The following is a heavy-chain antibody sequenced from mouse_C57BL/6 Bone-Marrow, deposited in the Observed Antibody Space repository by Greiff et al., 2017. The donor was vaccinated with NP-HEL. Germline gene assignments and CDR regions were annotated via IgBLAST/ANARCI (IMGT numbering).Heavy chain of an antibody. CDR3: AKRGSTVVADWYFDV. Sequence: EVMLVESGGGLVKPGGSLKLSCAASGFTFSDYGMHWVRQAPEKGLEWVAYISSGSSTIYYADTVKGRFTISRDNATNTLFLQLTSLRSEDTAVYYCAKRGSTVVADWYFDVWGTGTTVTVSS. CDR2: ISSGSSTI. V-gene: IGHV5-17*01. D-gene: IGHD1-1*01. J-gene: IGHJ1*03. CDR1: GFTFSDYG.